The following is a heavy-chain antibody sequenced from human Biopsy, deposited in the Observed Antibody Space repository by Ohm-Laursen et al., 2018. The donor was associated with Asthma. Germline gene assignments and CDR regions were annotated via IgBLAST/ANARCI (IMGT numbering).Heavy chain of an antibody. CDR3: ARVKDGYNFDY. Sequence: ASVKVSCKSLGGTFNTYVIGWVRQAPGQGLEWMGGINSFFGTTTYPQKFQDRVTITADDSTSTVYMELSSLRSEDTAVYYCARVKDGYNFDYWGQGTLVTVSS. CDR2: INSFFGTT. V-gene: IGHV1-69*13. J-gene: IGHJ4*02. D-gene: IGHD5-24*01. CDR1: GGTFNTYV.